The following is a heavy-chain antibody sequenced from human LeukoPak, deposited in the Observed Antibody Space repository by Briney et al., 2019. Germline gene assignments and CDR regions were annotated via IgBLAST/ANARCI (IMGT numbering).Heavy chain of an antibody. D-gene: IGHD1-26*01. V-gene: IGHV3-43*01. CDR1: GFTHQDYS. CDR2: ISWGGDMT. CDR3: AKDIYAKGAVGAFDY. J-gene: IGHJ4*02. Sequence: KSGGSLRLSHSASGFTHQDYSLLWLRQAPAKGLDWVSRISWGGDMTYYADSVKGRFTISRDNSKTSLYLQMNSLTTEDSALYYCAKDIYAKGAVGAFDYWGEGTLVTVSS.